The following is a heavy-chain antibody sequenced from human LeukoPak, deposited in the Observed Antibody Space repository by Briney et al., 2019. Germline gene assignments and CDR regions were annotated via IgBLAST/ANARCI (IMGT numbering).Heavy chain of an antibody. CDR3: ARASMVRGVRFDY. Sequence: PSETLSLTCAVYGGSFSGYYWSWIRQPPGKGLDWIGEINHSGSTNYNPSLKSRVTISVDTSKNQFSLKLSSVTAADTAVYYCARASMVRGVRFDYWGQGALVTVSS. CDR2: INHSGST. J-gene: IGHJ4*02. CDR1: GGSFSGYY. D-gene: IGHD3-10*01. V-gene: IGHV4-34*01.